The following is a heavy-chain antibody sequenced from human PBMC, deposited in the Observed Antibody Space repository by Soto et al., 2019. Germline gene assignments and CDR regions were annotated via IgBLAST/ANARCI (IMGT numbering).Heavy chain of an antibody. D-gene: IGHD3-9*01. CDR3: ASLKRDYDILTGYYTVYYMDV. J-gene: IGHJ6*03. CDR2: IYYSGST. Sequence: SETLSLTCTVFGGSIISYYGSWIRQPPGKGLEWIGYIYYSGSTNYNPSLKSRVTISVDTSKNQFSLKLSSVTAADTAVYYCASLKRDYDILTGYYTVYYMDVWGKGTTVTVSS. V-gene: IGHV4-59*01. CDR1: GGSIISYY.